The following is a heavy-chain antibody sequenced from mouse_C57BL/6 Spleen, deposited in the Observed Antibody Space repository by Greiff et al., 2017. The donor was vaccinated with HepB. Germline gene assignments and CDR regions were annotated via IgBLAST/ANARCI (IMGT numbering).Heavy chain of an antibody. D-gene: IGHD1-1*01. V-gene: IGHV1-81*01. Sequence: QVQLQQSGAELARPGASVKLSCKASGYTFTSYGISWVKQRTGQGLEWIGEIYPRSGNTYYNEKFKGKATLTADKSSSTAYMELRSLTSEDSAVYFWARRGTTVVAGAMDYWGQGTSVTVSS. CDR3: ARRGTTVVAGAMDY. J-gene: IGHJ4*01. CDR1: GYTFTSYG. CDR2: IYPRSGNT.